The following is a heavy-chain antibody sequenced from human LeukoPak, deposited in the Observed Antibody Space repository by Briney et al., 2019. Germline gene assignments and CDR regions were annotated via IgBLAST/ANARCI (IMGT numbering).Heavy chain of an antibody. CDR2: MNPNSGNT. V-gene: IGHV1-8*01. J-gene: IGHJ6*02. D-gene: IGHD6-13*01. CDR1: GYTLTSYD. Sequence: ASVKVSCKASGYTLTSYDINWVRQATGQGLEWMGWMNPNSGNTGYAQKFQGRVTMTRNTSISTAYMELSSLRSEDTAVYYCARARGIAAAGTATRYGMDVWGQGTTVTVSS. CDR3: ARARGIAAAGTATRYGMDV.